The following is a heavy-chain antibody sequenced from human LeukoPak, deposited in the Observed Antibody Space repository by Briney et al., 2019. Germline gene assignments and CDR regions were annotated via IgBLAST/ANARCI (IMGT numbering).Heavy chain of an antibody. Sequence: SETLSLTCTVSGGSISSSSYYWSWIRQPAGKGLEWIGRIYTSGSTNYNPSLKSRVTISVDTSKNQFSLKLSSVTAADTAVYYCARGVSIVGARGAFDIWGQGTMVTVSS. CDR2: IYTSGST. V-gene: IGHV4-61*02. J-gene: IGHJ3*02. CDR1: GGSISSSSYY. D-gene: IGHD1-26*01. CDR3: ARGVSIVGARGAFDI.